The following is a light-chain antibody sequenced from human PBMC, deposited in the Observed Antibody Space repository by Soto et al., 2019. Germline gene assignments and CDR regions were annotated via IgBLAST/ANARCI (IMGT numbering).Light chain of an antibody. J-gene: IGKJ4*01. Sequence: DIQMTQSPSSVSAYVGDRVTITCRASQGVKTDLGWYQQKPGKAPKRLIYAASRLQSGVPSRFSGSGSGTEFTLTISSLQPEDFASYYCLQNYSYPLTFGGGTRVEIK. CDR1: QGVKTD. V-gene: IGKV1-17*01. CDR2: AAS. CDR3: LQNYSYPLT.